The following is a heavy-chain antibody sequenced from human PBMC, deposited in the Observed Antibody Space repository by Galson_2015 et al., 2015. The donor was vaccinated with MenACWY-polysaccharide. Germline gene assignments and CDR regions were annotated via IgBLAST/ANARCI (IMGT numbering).Heavy chain of an antibody. V-gene: IGHV3-7*03. CDR2: IKQDESEK. D-gene: IGHD2-2*01. CDR1: GFTFSSYW. CDR3: ARAWEVPPAHYFDH. Sequence: SLRLSCAASGFTFSSYWMSWVRQAPGKGLEWVANIKQDESEKYYVDSVKGRFTISRDNAKNSLYLEMNSLRAEDTAVYHCARAWEVPPAHYFDHWGQGRLVIVSS. J-gene: IGHJ4*02.